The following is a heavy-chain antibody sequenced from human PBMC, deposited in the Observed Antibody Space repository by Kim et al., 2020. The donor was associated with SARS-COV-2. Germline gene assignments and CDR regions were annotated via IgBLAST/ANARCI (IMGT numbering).Heavy chain of an antibody. V-gene: IGHV3-7*03. CDR3: ARDINDY. J-gene: IGHJ4*02. Sequence: QDGSEEFYVYSVEGRFTSSRDNAKNSLDMQMSSLRAEDTAVYYCARDINDYWGQGVLVTVSS. CDR2: QDGSEE.